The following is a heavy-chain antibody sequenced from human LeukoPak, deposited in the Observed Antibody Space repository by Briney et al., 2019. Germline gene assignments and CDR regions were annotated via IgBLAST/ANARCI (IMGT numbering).Heavy chain of an antibody. J-gene: IGHJ4*02. CDR2: IYTDGST. CDR1: GFTVSNNY. D-gene: IGHD3-22*01. CDR3: TRDRGYYDSSPPD. V-gene: IGHV3-53*01. Sequence: GGSLRLSCAASGFTVSNNYMSWVRQAPGKGLEWVPVIYTDGSTYYADSVKGRFTVSRDSSKNTLYLQMSSLRAEDTAAYYCTRDRGYYDSSPPDWGQGTLVTVSS.